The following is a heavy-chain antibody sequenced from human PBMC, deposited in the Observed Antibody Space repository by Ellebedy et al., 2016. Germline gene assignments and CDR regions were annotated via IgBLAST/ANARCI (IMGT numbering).Heavy chain of an antibody. CDR1: GGSFSGYY. J-gene: IGHJ4*02. CDR2: INHSGST. V-gene: IGHV4-34*01. D-gene: IGHD1-26*01. CDR3: ARARVGATAFDY. Sequence: SETLSLXXAVYGGSFSGYYWSWIRQPPGKGLEWIGEINHSGSTNYNPSLKSRVTISVDTSKNQFSLKLSSVTAADTAVYYCARARVGATAFDYWGQGTLVTVSS.